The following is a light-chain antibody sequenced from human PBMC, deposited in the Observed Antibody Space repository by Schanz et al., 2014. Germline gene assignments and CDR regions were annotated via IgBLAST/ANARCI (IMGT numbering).Light chain of an antibody. CDR1: QDVSTY. Sequence: EIVLTQSPATLSLCPGQRATLSCRASQDVSTYLAWFQHKPGQAPRLLIYDASNRATGIPARFSGSGSGTDFTLTISSLEPEDFAVYHCQQYGSSPETFGQGTKVEI. V-gene: IGKV3-11*01. J-gene: IGKJ1*01. CDR3: QQYGSSPET. CDR2: DAS.